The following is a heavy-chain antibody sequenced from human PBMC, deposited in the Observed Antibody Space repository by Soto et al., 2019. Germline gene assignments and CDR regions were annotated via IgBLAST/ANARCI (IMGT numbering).Heavy chain of an antibody. D-gene: IGHD3-3*01. Sequence: QLHLVQSGAVVKKPGASVTVSCSASGYPVTAYYMHWVRQAPGRGLERLGGINPATGAAKYTQTFQGRVTLTRDTSPRTVLMELGGPTSEDTAVFYRARGGGVGVAGSAAFDMWGQGTLVTVSS. V-gene: IGHV1-2*02. J-gene: IGHJ3*02. CDR1: GYPVTAYY. CDR3: ARGGGVGVAGSAAFDM. CDR2: INPATGAA.